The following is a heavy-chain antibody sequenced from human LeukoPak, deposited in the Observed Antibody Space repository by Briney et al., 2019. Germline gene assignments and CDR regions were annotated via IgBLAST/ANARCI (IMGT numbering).Heavy chain of an antibody. CDR1: GFTFSGFY. CDR2: ISWNSGSI. CDR3: AKDNIPGIAAAGSFDY. Sequence: AGGSLILSCAASGFTFSGFYMSWVRLVPGKGLEWVSGISWNSGSIGYADSVKGRFTISRDNAKNSLYLQMNSLRAEDTALYYCAKDNIPGIAAAGSFDYWGQGTLVTVSS. D-gene: IGHD6-13*01. J-gene: IGHJ4*02. V-gene: IGHV3-9*01.